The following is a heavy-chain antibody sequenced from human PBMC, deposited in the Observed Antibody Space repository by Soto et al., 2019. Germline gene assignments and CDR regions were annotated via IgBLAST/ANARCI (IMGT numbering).Heavy chain of an antibody. CDR1: GFTFNKYA. CDR3: XXXXXXXXXXXAVFEY. Sequence: QVHLVESGGGVVRPGGSLRLSCMDSGFTFNKYALHWVRQAPGKGLEWVAITSVDGNHIFYADSVKGRFTVSRDNSKXXXXXXXXXXXXXXXXXXXXXXXXXXXXXXXAVFEYWGQGILVTVSS. V-gene: IGHV3-30*03. J-gene: IGHJ1*01. CDR2: TSVDGNHI.